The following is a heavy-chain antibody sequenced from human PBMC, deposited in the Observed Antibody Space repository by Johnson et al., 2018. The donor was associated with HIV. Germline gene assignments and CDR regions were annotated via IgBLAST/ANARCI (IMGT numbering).Heavy chain of an antibody. V-gene: IGHV3-30*14. D-gene: IGHD3-22*01. Sequence: QVQLVESGGGVVLPGWSLRLSCEASGFTFSSYAVHWVRQAPGKGLEWVALISYGGKNKYYADSVKGRFTISRDNSQNTLYLQMNSLRAEDTAVYYCARDAPNFFHSSGVRDDAFDIWGPGTMVTVSS. CDR3: ARDAPNFFHSSGVRDDAFDI. J-gene: IGHJ3*02. CDR1: GFTFSSYA. CDR2: ISYGGKNK.